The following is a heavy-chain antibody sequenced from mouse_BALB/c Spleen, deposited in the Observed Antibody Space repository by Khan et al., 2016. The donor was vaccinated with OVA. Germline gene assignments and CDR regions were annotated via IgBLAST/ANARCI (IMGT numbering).Heavy chain of an antibody. CDR3: ARSTYRYAFAY. CDR1: GDSITSGY. D-gene: IGHD2-14*01. Sequence: EVQLQESGPSLVKPSQTLSLTCSVTGDSITSGYWSWIRKFPGNKLEYMGYMIYTGYTDYNPSLISRLAITRHTSKNQYDRQLNSVTTEDTATYDCARSTYRYAFAYWGQGTLVTVSA. J-gene: IGHJ3*01. V-gene: IGHV3-8*02. CDR2: MIYTGYT.